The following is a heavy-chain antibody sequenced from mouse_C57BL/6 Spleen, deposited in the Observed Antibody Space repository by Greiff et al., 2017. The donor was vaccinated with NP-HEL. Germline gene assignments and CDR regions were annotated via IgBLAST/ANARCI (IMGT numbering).Heavy chain of an antibody. Sequence: QVTLKVSGPGILQSSQTLSLTCSFSGFSLSTSGMGVSWIRQPSGKGLEWLAHIYWDDDKRYNPSLKSRLTISKDTSRNQVFLKITSVDTAETATYYCARSHYYGSSYVWYFDVWGTGTTVTVSS. CDR1: GFSLSTSGMG. V-gene: IGHV8-12*01. CDR2: IYWDDDK. CDR3: ARSHYYGSSYVWYFDV. D-gene: IGHD1-1*01. J-gene: IGHJ1*03.